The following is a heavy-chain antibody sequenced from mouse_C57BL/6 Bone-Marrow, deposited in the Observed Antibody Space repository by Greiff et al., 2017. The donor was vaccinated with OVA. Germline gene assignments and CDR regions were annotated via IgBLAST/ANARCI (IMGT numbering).Heavy chain of an antibody. J-gene: IGHJ2*01. CDR3: ARLGVAFDY. CDR1: GYTFNDYY. Sequence: EVQLQQSGPELVKPGASVKISCKASGYTFNDYYMNWVKQSHGKSLEWIGDINPNNGGTSYNQKFKGKATLTVDKSSSTAYMELRSLTSEDSAVYYCARLGVAFDYWGQGTTLTVSS. V-gene: IGHV1-26*01. CDR2: INPNNGGT. D-gene: IGHD1-1*02.